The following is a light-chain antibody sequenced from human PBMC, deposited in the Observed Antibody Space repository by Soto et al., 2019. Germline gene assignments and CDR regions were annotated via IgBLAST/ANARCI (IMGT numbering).Light chain of an antibody. CDR2: LNSDGSH. V-gene: IGLV4-69*01. CDR1: SGHNSYS. CDR3: QTRSNDIKL. J-gene: IGLJ3*02. Sequence: HPVLTQPTSASASLGASVKLTCTLSSGHNSYSIAWHQQQPEKGPRYLMTLNSDGSHCKGDGLPDRFSCSSSGAERYLTITSLQSADEADFYCQTRSNDIKLFSGRTKPTVL.